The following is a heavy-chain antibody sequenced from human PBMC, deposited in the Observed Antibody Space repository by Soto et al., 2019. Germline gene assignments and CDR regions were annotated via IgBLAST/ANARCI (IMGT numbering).Heavy chain of an antibody. J-gene: IGHJ6*02. D-gene: IGHD6-6*01. CDR3: ARLGEVAALYYYGMDV. CDR1: GYSFTSYW. CDR2: IYPGDSDT. Sequence: PGEPLKISCKGSGYSFTSYWIGWVRQMPGKGLEWMGIIYPGDSDTRYSPSFQGQVTISADKSISTAYLQWSSLKASDTAMYYCARLGEVAALYYYGMDVWGQGTTVTVSS. V-gene: IGHV5-51*01.